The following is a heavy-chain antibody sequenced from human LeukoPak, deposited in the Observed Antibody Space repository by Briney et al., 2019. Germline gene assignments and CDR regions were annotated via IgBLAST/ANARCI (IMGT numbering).Heavy chain of an antibody. J-gene: IGHJ4*02. Sequence: GGSLRLSCAASGFTFSSYSINWVRQALGKGLEWVSGISWNSGSIGYADSVKGRFTISRDNAKNSLYLQMNSLRAEDMALYYCAKDGGRGYSGYDYFFDYWGQGTLVTVSS. D-gene: IGHD5-12*01. CDR2: ISWNSGSI. CDR1: GFTFSSYS. CDR3: AKDGGRGYSGYDYFFDY. V-gene: IGHV3-9*03.